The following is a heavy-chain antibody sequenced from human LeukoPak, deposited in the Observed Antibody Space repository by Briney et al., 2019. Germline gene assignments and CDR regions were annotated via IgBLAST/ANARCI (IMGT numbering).Heavy chain of an antibody. CDR1: GFTFTNYG. CDR2: ISYDGRNK. J-gene: IGHJ4*02. V-gene: IGHV3-30*03. Sequence: PGGSLRLSCAASGFTFTNYGMHWVRQAPGKGLEWVAVISYDGRNKYYTDSVKGRFTISRDNSKNTLYLQMNSLRAEDTAVYYCARGAGYSSSWFDYWGQGTLVTVSS. D-gene: IGHD6-13*01. CDR3: ARGAGYSSSWFDY.